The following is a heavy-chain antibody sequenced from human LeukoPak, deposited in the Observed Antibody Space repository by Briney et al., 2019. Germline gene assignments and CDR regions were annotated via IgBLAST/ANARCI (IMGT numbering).Heavy chain of an antibody. CDR3: ARHRTVGASNPDPFDI. J-gene: IGHJ3*02. V-gene: IGHV5-51*01. D-gene: IGHD1-26*01. CDR2: IYPGDSDT. CDR1: GYSFTSYW. Sequence: GGSLRLXCKGSGYSFTSYWIGWVRQMPGKGLESMGIIYPGDSDTRYSPSLQGQVTISADESISTAYLQWSSLKASDTAMYYCARHRTVGASNPDPFDIWGQGTMVTVSS.